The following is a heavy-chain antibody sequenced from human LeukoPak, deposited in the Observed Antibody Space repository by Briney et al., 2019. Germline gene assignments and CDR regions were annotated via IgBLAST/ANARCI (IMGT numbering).Heavy chain of an antibody. V-gene: IGHV3-9*03. CDR3: AKDMGPSSSWYDY. CDR2: IIWNSGSI. J-gene: IGHJ4*02. CDR1: GFTFDDYA. Sequence: GGSLRLSCAASGFTFDDYAMHWVRQAPGKGLEWVSGIIWNSGSIGYADSVKGRFTISRDNAKNSLYLQMNSLRAEDMALYYCAKDMGPSSSWYDYWGQGTLVTVSS. D-gene: IGHD6-13*01.